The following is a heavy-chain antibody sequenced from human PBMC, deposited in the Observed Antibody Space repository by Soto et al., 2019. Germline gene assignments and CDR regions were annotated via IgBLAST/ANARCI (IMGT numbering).Heavy chain of an antibody. CDR3: AKRPRIAVAGHFDY. J-gene: IGHJ4*02. CDR2: ISGSGGST. V-gene: IGHV3-23*01. CDR1: GFPFSTSA. D-gene: IGHD6-19*01. Sequence: EVQLLESGGGLVRPGGSLRLSCAASGFPFSTSAMSWVRQAPGKGLEWVSAISGSGGSTYYADSVKGRFTISRDNSKNTLYLQMNSLRAEDTAVYYCAKRPRIAVAGHFDYWGQGTLVTVSS.